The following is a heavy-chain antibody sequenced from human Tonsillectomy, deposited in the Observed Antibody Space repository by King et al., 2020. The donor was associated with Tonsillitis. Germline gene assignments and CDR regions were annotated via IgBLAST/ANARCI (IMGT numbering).Heavy chain of an antibody. D-gene: IGHD6-13*01. CDR3: AKHGAPSSSSWYGYFDY. CDR1: GFTFSSYA. J-gene: IGHJ4*02. V-gene: IGHV3-23*03. Sequence: VHLVESGGGLVQPGGSLRLSCAASGFTFSSYAMSWVRQAPGKGLEWVSVIFSGGDSTYYADSVKGRFAISRDNSKNTLYLQMNSLRAEDTAVYYCAKHGAPSSSSWYGYFDYWGQGTLVTVSS. CDR2: IFSGGDST.